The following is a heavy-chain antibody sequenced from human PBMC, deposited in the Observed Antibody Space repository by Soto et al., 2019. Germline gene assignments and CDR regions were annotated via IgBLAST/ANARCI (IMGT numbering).Heavy chain of an antibody. CDR1: GGSVNSGGYS. CDR3: ARSQSMVTLAYFQH. Sequence: PSETLSLTCSVSGGSVNSGGYSWSWIRQPPGKGLEWIGFISPSGSTAYNPSLKSRVTISVDRSNNQISLELSSVTAAETAVYYCARSQSMVTLAYFQHWGQGTQVTVSS. CDR2: ISPSGST. J-gene: IGHJ1*01. D-gene: IGHD2-21*02. V-gene: IGHV4-30-2*01.